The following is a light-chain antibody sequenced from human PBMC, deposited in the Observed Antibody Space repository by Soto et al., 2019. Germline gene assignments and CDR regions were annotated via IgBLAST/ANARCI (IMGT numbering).Light chain of an antibody. Sequence: EIVLTQSPATLSLSPVERATLSCMASQSVSSYLAWYQQKPGQAPRLLIYDASNRATGIPARFSGSGSGTEFTLTISNLQTEDFAVYYCQQYASTRWTFGQGTKVDIK. V-gene: IGKV3-11*01. J-gene: IGKJ1*01. CDR3: QQYASTRWT. CDR1: QSVSSY. CDR2: DAS.